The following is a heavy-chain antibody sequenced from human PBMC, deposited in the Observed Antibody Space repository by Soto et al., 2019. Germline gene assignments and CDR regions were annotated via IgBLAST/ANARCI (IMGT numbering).Heavy chain of an antibody. CDR2: MNPNSGNT. D-gene: IGHD2-2*02. V-gene: IGHV1-8*01. J-gene: IGHJ6*02. CDR1: GYTFTSYD. Sequence: GSAVKFSFKASGYTFTSYDINWLRQATGQVLDWIVWMNPNSGNTGYAKKFQGRVTMTRNTSISTAYMELSCLRSEDTAVYYCASGPVPAAICYNWTPIPYCYFVMDVWGQRTTDTVSS. CDR3: ASGPVPAAICYNWTPIPYCYFVMDV.